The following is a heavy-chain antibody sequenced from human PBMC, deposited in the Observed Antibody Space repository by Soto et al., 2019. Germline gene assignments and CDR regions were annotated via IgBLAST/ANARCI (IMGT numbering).Heavy chain of an antibody. Sequence: QLVESGGGLGQPGGSLRLYCAASGFTFSDYPMNWVRQAPGKGLEWVSSIRTISSAIYFADSVRGRFTISRDNARNSLYLQMTSLRDEDAAVYYCARETPSFDSWGQGTLVTVSS. D-gene: IGHD2-15*01. CDR3: ARETPSFDS. V-gene: IGHV3-48*02. J-gene: IGHJ4*02. CDR2: IRTISSAI. CDR1: GFTFSDYP.